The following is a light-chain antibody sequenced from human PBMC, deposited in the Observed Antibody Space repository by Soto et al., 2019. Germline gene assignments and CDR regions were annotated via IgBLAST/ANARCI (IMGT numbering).Light chain of an antibody. Sequence: QSALTQPASVSGSPGQSITLSCTGTSSDVGGSNYVFWYHQHPGRDPKHLIYGVSDRHSGVSHRYSGSKSVNTSSLTISGLRADDDAYYYCSSCISRRTFVVGTGSKVTVL. J-gene: IGLJ1*01. CDR3: SSCISRRTFV. CDR1: SSDVGGSNY. V-gene: IGLV2-14*03. CDR2: GVS.